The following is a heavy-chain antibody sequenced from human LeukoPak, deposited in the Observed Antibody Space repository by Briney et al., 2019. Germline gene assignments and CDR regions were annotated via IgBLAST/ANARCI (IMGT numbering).Heavy chain of an antibody. J-gene: IGHJ3*02. CDR3: ARDRLYDFWSGYRNPDAFDI. Sequence: PGGSLRLSCAASGFTFSSYSMNWVRQAPGKGLEWVSSISSSSSYIYYADSVKGRFTISRDNAKNSLNLQMNSLRAEDTAVYYCARDRLYDFWSGYRNPDAFDIWGQGTMVTVSS. CDR1: GFTFSSYS. D-gene: IGHD3-3*01. V-gene: IGHV3-21*01. CDR2: ISSSSSYI.